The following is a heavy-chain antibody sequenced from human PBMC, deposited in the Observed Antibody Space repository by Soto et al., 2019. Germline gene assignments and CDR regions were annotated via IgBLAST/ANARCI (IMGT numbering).Heavy chain of an antibody. Sequence: GAAVKVSCKASGGTFSSYAISGVRQAPGQGLEWMGGIIPIFGTANYAQKFRGRVTITADKSTSTAYMELSSLRSEDTAVYYCARAGATVTYYGMDVWGQGTTVTVSS. V-gene: IGHV1-69*06. CDR1: GGTFSSYA. D-gene: IGHD4-4*01. CDR2: IIPIFGTA. J-gene: IGHJ6*02. CDR3: ARAGATVTYYGMDV.